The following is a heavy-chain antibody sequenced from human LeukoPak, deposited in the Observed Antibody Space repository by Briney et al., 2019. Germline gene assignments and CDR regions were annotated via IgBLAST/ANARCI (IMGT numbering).Heavy chain of an antibody. CDR1: GGSISSHY. Sequence: SETLSLTCTVSGGSISSHYWSWIRQPPGKGLEWIGYIYSSGSTNHNPSLNSRVTISVDTSKDQFSLKLRSVTAADTAVYYCARSSYSWDKWFDPWGQGTLVTVSS. CDR2: IYSSGST. D-gene: IGHD2-2*01. J-gene: IGHJ5*02. CDR3: ARSSYSWDKWFDP. V-gene: IGHV4-59*11.